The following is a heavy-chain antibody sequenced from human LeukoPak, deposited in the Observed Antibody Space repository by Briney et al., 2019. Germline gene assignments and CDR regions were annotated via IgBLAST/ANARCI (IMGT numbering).Heavy chain of an antibody. Sequence: GGSLRLSCAASGFTFSSYAMSWVRQAPWKGLEWVSAISGSGGSTYYADSVKGRFTISRDNSKNTLYLQMNSLRAEDTAVYYRAKAWSSGSYFYYYYYMDVWAKGPRSPSP. CDR3: AKAWSSGSYFYYYYYMDV. V-gene: IGHV3-23*01. J-gene: IGHJ6*03. CDR2: ISGSGGST. D-gene: IGHD1-26*01. CDR1: GFTFSSYA.